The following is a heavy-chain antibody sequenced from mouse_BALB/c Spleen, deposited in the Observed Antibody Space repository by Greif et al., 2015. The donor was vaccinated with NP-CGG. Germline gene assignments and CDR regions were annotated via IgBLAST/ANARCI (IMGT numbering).Heavy chain of an antibody. V-gene: IGHV2-9*02. CDR1: GFSLTSYG. D-gene: IGHD2-3*01. CDR2: IWAGGST. J-gene: IGHJ3*01. Sequence: VQLVESGPGLVAPSQSLSITCTVSGFSLTSYGVHWVRQPPGKGLEWLGVIWAGGSTNYNSALMSRLSISKDNSKSQVFLKMNSLQTDDTAMYYCARDGYDGSLAYWGQGTLVTVSA. CDR3: ARDGYDGSLAY.